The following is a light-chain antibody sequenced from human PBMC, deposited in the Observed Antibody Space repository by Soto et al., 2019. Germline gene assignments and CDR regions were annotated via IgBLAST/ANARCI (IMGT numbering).Light chain of an antibody. V-gene: IGKV1-5*03. CDR1: QGISSW. J-gene: IGKJ5*01. Sequence: DIQMTQSPSTLSASVGDRVIITFRASQGISSWLAWYQQKPGKAPKLLIYKASSLESGVPSRFSGSGSGTEFTLTISSLQPDDFATYYCQQYNSYPTFGQGTRLEIK. CDR3: QQYNSYPT. CDR2: KAS.